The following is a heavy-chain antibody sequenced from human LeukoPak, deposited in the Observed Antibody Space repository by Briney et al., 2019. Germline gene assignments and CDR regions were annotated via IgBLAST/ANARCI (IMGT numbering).Heavy chain of an antibody. J-gene: IGHJ6*03. CDR1: GFTFSSCA. D-gene: IGHD3-10*01. Sequence: GGSLRLSCAASGFTFSSCAMSWVRQAPGKGLEWVSAISGSGGSTYYADSVKGRFTISRDNSKNTLYLQMNSLRAEDTAVYYCAKRGGWYNYYYYMDVWGKGTTVTVSS. CDR3: AKRGGWYNYYYYMDV. CDR2: ISGSGGST. V-gene: IGHV3-23*01.